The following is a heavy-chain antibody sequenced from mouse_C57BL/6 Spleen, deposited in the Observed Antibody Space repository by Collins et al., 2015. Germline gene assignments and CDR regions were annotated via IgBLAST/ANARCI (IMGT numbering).Heavy chain of an antibody. CDR2: ISSGSSTI. V-gene: IGHV5-17*02. CDR1: GFTFSSFG. J-gene: IGHJ2*01. D-gene: IGHD2-1*01. Sequence: DVQLVESGGGLVQPGGSRKLSCAASGFTFSSFGMHWVRQAPEKGLEWVAYISSGSSTIYYADTVKGRFTISRDNPKNTLFLQMTSLRSEDTAMYYCARSTRGGFDYWGQGTTLTVSS. CDR3: ARSTRGGFDY.